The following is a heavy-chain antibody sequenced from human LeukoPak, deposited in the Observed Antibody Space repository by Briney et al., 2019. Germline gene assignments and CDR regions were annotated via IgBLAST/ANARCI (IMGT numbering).Heavy chain of an antibody. CDR3: ARAVLATKSEHWFDS. J-gene: IGHJ5*01. Sequence: SETLSLTCTVSGGSSSSFYWSWIRQPPGKGLEWIGYIYYTGSTNYNSSLKSRVTISVDTSKNQFSLNLSSVTAADTAMYYCARAVLATKSEHWFDSWGQGTLVTVSS. V-gene: IGHV4-59*01. CDR2: IYYTGST. CDR1: GGSSSSFY. D-gene: IGHD2-8*01.